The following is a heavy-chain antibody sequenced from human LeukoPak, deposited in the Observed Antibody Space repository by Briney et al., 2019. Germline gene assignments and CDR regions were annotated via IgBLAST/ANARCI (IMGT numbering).Heavy chain of an antibody. CDR1: GFTFSSYA. CDR2: ISSNGGST. V-gene: IGHV3-64*01. J-gene: IGHJ4*02. CDR3: ARGALELYYYGSGSYLYTYSFDY. D-gene: IGHD3-10*01. Sequence: GGSLRLSCAASGFTFSSYAMHWVRQAPGKGLEYVSAISSNGGSTYYANSVKGRFTISRDNSKNTLYLQMGSLSAEDMAVYYCARGALELYYYGSGSYLYTYSFDYWGQGTLVTVSS.